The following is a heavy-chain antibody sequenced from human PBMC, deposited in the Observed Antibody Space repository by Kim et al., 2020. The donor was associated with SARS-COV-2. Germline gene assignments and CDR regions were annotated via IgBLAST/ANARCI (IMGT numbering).Heavy chain of an antibody. CDR1: GFTFTMYS. Sequence: GGSLRLSCAASGFTFTMYSMHWVRQAPGKGLEWVAFISFDGSNTNYADSVKGRFTVSRDSSKNTVFLEMSSLRLADTALYFCATNPYYSRGGGYFDPWG. D-gene: IGHD2-21*01. CDR2: ISFDGSNT. V-gene: IGHV3-30*04. CDR3: ATNPYYSRGGGYFDP. J-gene: IGHJ4*03.